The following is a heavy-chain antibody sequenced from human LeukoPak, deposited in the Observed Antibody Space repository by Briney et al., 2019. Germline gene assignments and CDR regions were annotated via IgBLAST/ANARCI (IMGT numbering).Heavy chain of an antibody. CDR2: IRAYNGNT. Sequence: ASVTVSFKASGYTFTRYGISWVRQAPGQGLEWMGWIRAYNGNTNYAQKLQGRVTMTTDTSTSTAYMELRSLRSDDTAVYYCARGWVGGAFDIWGQGTMVTVSS. D-gene: IGHD1-26*01. CDR3: ARGWVGGAFDI. CDR1: GYTFTRYG. V-gene: IGHV1-18*01. J-gene: IGHJ3*02.